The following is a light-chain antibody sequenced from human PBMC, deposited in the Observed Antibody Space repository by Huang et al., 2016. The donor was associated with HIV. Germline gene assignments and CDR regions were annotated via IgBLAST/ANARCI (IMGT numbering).Light chain of an antibody. J-gene: IGKJ1*01. CDR1: QSVHSNY. CDR2: GVS. V-gene: IGKV3-20*01. CDR3: QQYGSTPRT. Sequence: EIVLTQSPGSLSLSPGEGATLSCRASQSVHSNYLAWYHQKPGQAPRLLIYGVSTRATGIPDRFSGSESGTDFTLTISRLEPEDSAVYYCQQYGSTPRTFGQGTKVEIK.